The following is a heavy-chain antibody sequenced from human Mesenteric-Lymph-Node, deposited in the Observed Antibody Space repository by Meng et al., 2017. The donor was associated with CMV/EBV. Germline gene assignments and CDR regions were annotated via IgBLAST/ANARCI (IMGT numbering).Heavy chain of an antibody. CDR3: ARGGGYYYDY. J-gene: IGHJ4*02. CDR2: TYYRGST. Sequence: GSLRLSCSVSGGSISTYYWSWIRQSPGKGLEWIGYTYYRGSTTYNPSLKSRFTISVDTSKNQFSLKLSSVTAADTAVYYCARGGGYYYDYWGQGTLVTVSS. D-gene: IGHD3-22*01. V-gene: IGHV4-59*01. CDR1: GGSISTYY.